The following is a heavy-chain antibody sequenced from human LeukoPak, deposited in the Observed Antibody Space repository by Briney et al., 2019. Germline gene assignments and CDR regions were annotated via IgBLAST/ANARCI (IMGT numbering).Heavy chain of an antibody. J-gene: IGHJ4*02. CDR2: ISGSGGST. D-gene: IGHD3-22*01. CDR1: GFTFSSYA. CDR3: AKDMTYDSSGYFDY. Sequence: GGSLRLSCAASGFTFSSYAMSWVRQAPGKGLEWVSAISGSGGSTYYADSVKGRFTISRDNAKNSLYLQMNSLRAEDTALYYCAKDMTYDSSGYFDYWGQGTLVTVSS. V-gene: IGHV3-23*01.